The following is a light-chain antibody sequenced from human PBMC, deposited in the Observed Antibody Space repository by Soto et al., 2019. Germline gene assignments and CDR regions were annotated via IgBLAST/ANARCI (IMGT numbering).Light chain of an antibody. CDR2: AAS. V-gene: IGKV1-27*01. CDR3: QKYDSAPFT. Sequence: DIQKTQSPSSLSASVGDRVTITCRASQAISNSLAWYQQKPGKVPKVLIYAASTLQSGVPSRFSGSGSGTYFTLTITSLQPEDVATYFCQKYDSAPFTFGPGTKLDIK. J-gene: IGKJ3*01. CDR1: QAISNS.